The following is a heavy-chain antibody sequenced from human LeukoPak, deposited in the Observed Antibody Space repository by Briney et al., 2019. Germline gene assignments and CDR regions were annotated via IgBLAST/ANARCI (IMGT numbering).Heavy chain of an antibody. D-gene: IGHD3-10*01. Sequence: GGTLRLSCAASGFTFSNYGMSWVRQAPGKGLEWVSGISGTGGSTYYADSVKGRFTMSRDNSRNTLYLQMNSLRAEDTAVYHCAKDRDGDFNWFDPWGQGTLVTVSS. CDR3: AKDRDGDFNWFDP. CDR2: ISGTGGST. J-gene: IGHJ5*02. CDR1: GFTFSNYG. V-gene: IGHV3-23*01.